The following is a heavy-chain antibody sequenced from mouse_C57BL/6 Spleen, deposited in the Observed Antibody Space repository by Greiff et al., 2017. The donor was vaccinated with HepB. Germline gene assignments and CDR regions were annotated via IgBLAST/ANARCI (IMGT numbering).Heavy chain of an antibody. CDR2: INYDGSST. CDR1: GFTFSDYY. Sequence: EVKLVESEGGLVQPGSSMKLSCTASGFTFSDYYMAWVRQVPEKGLEWVANINYDGSSTYYLDSLKSRFIISRDNAKNILYLQMSSLKSEDTATYYCARVAYYSNYGGFAYWGQGTLVTVSA. J-gene: IGHJ3*01. D-gene: IGHD2-5*01. CDR3: ARVAYYSNYGGFAY. V-gene: IGHV5-16*01.